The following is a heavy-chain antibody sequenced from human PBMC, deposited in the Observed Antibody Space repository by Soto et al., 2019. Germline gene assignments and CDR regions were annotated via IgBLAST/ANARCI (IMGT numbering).Heavy chain of an antibody. J-gene: IGHJ3*02. D-gene: IGHD1-7*01. V-gene: IGHV1-24*01. Sequence: GASVKVSCKASGYTFTSYGISWVRQAPGQGLEWMGGFDPEDGETIYAQKFQGRVTMTEDTSTDTAYMELSSLRSEDTAVYYCATWNWALDAFDIWGQGTMVTVSS. CDR3: ATWNWALDAFDI. CDR2: FDPEDGET. CDR1: GYTFTSYG.